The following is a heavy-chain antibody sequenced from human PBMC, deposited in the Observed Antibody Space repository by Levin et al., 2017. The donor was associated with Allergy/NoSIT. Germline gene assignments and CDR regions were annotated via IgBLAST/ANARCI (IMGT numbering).Heavy chain of an antibody. CDR1: GFTFSSYP. J-gene: IGHJ6*02. Sequence: GGSLRLSCAASGFTFSSYPMSWVRQAPGKGLEWVSLIRTSGGSTYYADSVKGRFTISRDNFKNTLYLQMNSLRAEDTAVYYCAKGDEYNSGWYGYDYYAMDVWGQGTTVTVSS. CDR2: IRTSGGST. V-gene: IGHV3-23*01. CDR3: AKGDEYNSGWYGYDYYAMDV. D-gene: IGHD6-19*01.